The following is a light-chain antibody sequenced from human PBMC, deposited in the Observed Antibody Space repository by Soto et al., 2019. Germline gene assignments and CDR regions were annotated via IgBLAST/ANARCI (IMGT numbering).Light chain of an antibody. V-gene: IGKV1-9*01. CDR1: QSISSY. CDR3: HQLNDYPLT. Sequence: DIQMTQSQSSLSASVGDRVTITCRASQSISSYLNWYQQKPGKAPKLLIYKASTLKSGVPSRFSGSGSGTEYTLTISSLQPEDFATDYCHQLNDYPLTFGGETKVDIK. CDR2: KAS. J-gene: IGKJ4*01.